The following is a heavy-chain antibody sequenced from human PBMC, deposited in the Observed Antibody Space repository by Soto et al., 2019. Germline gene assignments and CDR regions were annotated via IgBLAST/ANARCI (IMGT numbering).Heavy chain of an antibody. V-gene: IGHV1-69*02. CDR1: GAIFSSHT. CDR3: ASLMGNSTGWVDY. D-gene: IGHD6-19*01. J-gene: IGHJ4*02. Sequence: QVQLVQSGAEVKKPGSSVKVSCKASGAIFSSHTLSWVRQAPGQGLEWMGRIIPVIAIINYAQKFQDRATITADKSTNTAYMELSNLRREDTVVYFCASLMGNSTGWVDYWGQGTLVTVSS. CDR2: IIPVIAII.